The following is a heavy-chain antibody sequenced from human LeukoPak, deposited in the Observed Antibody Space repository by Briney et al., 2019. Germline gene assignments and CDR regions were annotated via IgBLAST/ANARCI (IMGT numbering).Heavy chain of an antibody. J-gene: IGHJ4*02. Sequence: SETLSLTCTVSGYSISSGYYWGWIRQPPGKGLEWIGSIYHSGSTYYNPSLKSRVTISVDTSKNHFSLKLSSVTAADTAVYYCASFLTTYDLKIDYWGQGTLVTVSS. CDR1: GYSISSGYY. CDR2: IYHSGST. CDR3: ASFLTTYDLKIDY. V-gene: IGHV4-38-2*02. D-gene: IGHD3-3*01.